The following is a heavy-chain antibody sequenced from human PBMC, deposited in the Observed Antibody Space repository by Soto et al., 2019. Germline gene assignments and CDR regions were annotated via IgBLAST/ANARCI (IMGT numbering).Heavy chain of an antibody. CDR1: GFTFSNAW. CDR3: TTDPPVSGSYYLGYYYGMDV. CDR2: IKSKTDGGTT. V-gene: IGHV3-15*07. D-gene: IGHD1-26*01. Sequence: PGGSLRLSCAASGFTFSNAWMNWVRQAPGKGLEWVGRIKSKTDGGTTDYAAPVKGRFTISRDDSKNTLYLQMNSLKTEDTAVYYCTTDPPVSGSYYLGYYYGMDVWGQGTTVTVSS. J-gene: IGHJ6*02.